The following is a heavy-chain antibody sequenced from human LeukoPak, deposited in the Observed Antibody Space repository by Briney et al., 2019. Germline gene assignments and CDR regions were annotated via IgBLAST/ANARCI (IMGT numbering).Heavy chain of an antibody. CDR2: ISGSGGST. J-gene: IGHJ4*02. Sequence: GGSLRLSCAASGFTFSSYAMSWVRQAPGKGLEWVSAISGSGGSTYYADSMRGRFTISRDNSKNTLYLQMNSLRAEDTAVYYCAKDTGYSYGDPFDYWGQGTLVTVSS. D-gene: IGHD5-18*01. CDR3: AKDTGYSYGDPFDY. CDR1: GFTFSSYA. V-gene: IGHV3-23*01.